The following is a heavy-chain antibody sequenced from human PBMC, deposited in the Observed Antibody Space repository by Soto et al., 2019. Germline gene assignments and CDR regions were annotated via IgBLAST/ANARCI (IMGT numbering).Heavy chain of an antibody. J-gene: IGHJ4*02. CDR3: ARAFSGWRGVYFAY. Sequence: QVQLVQSGAEVKKPGASVKVSCKASGYTFTGYYMHWVRQAPGQGLEWMGWINPNSGGTNYAQKFQGRGPMTRDTSISTADMGLSRLRSDDTGLYYCARAFSGWRGVYFAYWGQGPLVTVSS. CDR1: GYTFTGYY. V-gene: IGHV1-2*02. CDR2: INPNSGGT. D-gene: IGHD6-19*01.